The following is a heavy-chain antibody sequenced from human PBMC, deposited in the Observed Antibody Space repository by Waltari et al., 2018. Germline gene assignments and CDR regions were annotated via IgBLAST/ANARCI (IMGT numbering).Heavy chain of an antibody. CDR2: QRTYNGNT. J-gene: IGHJ2*01. CDR1: GYTFTSYG. Sequence: QVQLVQSGAEVKKPGASVKVSCKASGYTFTSYGISWVRQAPGQGLEWMGGQRTYNGNTNCAQKLQGRVTMTTDTSTSTAYMELRSLRSDDTAVYYCARGGVVVPAAMGFDLWGRGTLVTVSS. CDR3: ARGGVVVPAAMGFDL. D-gene: IGHD2-2*01. V-gene: IGHV1-18*04.